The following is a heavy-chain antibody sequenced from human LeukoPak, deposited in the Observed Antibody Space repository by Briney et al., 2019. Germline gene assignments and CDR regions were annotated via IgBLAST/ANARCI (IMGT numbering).Heavy chain of an antibody. CDR2: INLDGSQK. CDR3: ARKRPNYFDY. J-gene: IGHJ4*02. Sequence: PGGSLRLSCAASGFTVRSNYVSWVRQAPGKGPEWVANINLDGSQKYYVDSVKGRFTISRDNAENSLYLQMNSLRAEDTALYYCARKRPNYFDYWGQGTLVTVSS. V-gene: IGHV3-7*01. CDR1: GFTVRSNY.